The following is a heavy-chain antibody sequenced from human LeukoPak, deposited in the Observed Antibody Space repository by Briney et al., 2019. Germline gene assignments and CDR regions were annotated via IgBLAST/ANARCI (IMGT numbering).Heavy chain of an antibody. CDR2: ISSSSSTI. CDR1: GFTFSSYS. D-gene: IGHD2-15*01. V-gene: IGHV3-48*01. CDR3: TRAGSWGSFDY. Sequence: GGSLRLSCAASGFTFSSYSMSWVRQAPGKGLEWVSYISSSSSTIYYADSVKGRFTISRDNAKNSLYLQMNSLRAEDTAVYFCTRAGSWGSFDYWGQGTLVTVSS. J-gene: IGHJ4*02.